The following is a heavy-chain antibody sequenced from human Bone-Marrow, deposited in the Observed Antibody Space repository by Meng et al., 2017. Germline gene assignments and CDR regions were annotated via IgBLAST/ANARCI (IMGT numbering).Heavy chain of an antibody. V-gene: IGHV3-23*04. J-gene: IGHJ4*02. CDR2: ISTSGGNT. Sequence: EVQLVESGGDLVQPGGPLRLSCSASGFTVSNNYMSWVRQAPGKGLEWVSAISTSGGNTYYADSVRGRFTISRDNSKNTLYLQMSSLRAEDTAVYFCAKDSHGVAAPDYWGQGTLVTVSS. CDR1: GFTVSNNY. CDR3: AKDSHGVAAPDY. D-gene: IGHD2-8*01.